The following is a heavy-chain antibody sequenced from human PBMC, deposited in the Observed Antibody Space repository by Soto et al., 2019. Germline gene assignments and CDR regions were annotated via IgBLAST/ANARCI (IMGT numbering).Heavy chain of an antibody. CDR2: ISYDGSNK. D-gene: IGHD6-19*01. CDR3: AKDLRGWYSGSLGYYFDY. Sequence: GGSLRLSCAASGFTFSSYGMHWVRQAPGKGLEWVAVISYDGSNKYYADSVKGRFTISRDNSKNTLYLQMNSLRAEDTAVYYCAKDLRGWYSGSLGYYFDYWGQGTLVTVSS. V-gene: IGHV3-30*18. J-gene: IGHJ4*02. CDR1: GFTFSSYG.